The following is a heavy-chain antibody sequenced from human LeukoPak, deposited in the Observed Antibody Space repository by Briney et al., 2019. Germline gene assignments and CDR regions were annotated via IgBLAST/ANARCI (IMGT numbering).Heavy chain of an antibody. V-gene: IGHV1-46*03. CDR1: GYTFTSYY. CDR2: INPSGCST. J-gene: IGHJ4*02. D-gene: IGHD2-2*01. Sequence: ASVKVSCKASGYTFTSYYMHWVRQAPGQGLEWMGIINPSGCSTSYAQKFQDRVTMTRNTSTSTVYMELSSLRSEDTAVYYCARDTHSSTSRFDYWGQGTLVTVSS. CDR3: ARDTHSSTSRFDY.